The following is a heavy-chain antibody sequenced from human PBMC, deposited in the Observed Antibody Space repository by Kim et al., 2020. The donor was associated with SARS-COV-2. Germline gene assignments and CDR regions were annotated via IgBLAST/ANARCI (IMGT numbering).Heavy chain of an antibody. Sequence: GGSLRLSCEASGFTFSNYGMHWVRQAPGKGLEWVADIWYDGSNKYYADSAKGRFTISRDYSNNTLYLQMNSLRVKDTAVYYCASDTGNWYSPAYNWFDPWGQGALVTVSS. CDR2: IWYDGSNK. D-gene: IGHD2-21*02. V-gene: IGHV3-33*01. CDR3: ASDTGNWYSPAYNWFDP. CDR1: GFTFSNYG. J-gene: IGHJ5*02.